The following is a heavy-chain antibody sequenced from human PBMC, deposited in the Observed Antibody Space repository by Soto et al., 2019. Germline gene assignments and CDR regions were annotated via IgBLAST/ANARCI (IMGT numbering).Heavy chain of an antibody. Sequence: SETLSLTCTVSGDSIRNYYWSWIRQPPGKGLEYIGYIFYSGSTNYNPSLKSRVAISVDTSRNQFALKLRSVTAADTATYYCARFKRGYSYGSIIDFWGRGILVTVSS. CDR2: IFYSGST. CDR1: GDSIRNYY. V-gene: IGHV4-59*01. J-gene: IGHJ4*01. CDR3: ARFKRGYSYGSIIDF. D-gene: IGHD5-18*01.